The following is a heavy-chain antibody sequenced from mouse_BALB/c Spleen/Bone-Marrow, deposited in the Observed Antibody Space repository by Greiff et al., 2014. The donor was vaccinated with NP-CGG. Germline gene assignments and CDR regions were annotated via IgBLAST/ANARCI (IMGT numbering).Heavy chain of an antibody. D-gene: IGHD1-2*01. Sequence: EVMLVESGGGLVKPGESLKFSCAASGITVSSYTMSWVRQTPEKRLEWVASITGGGTTYYPDSVKGRFTISRDNARNILYLQVSSLRSEDTAMYYCARHYGYVDAMDYWGQGTSVTVSS. CDR1: GITVSSYT. J-gene: IGHJ4*01. CDR2: ITGGGTT. V-gene: IGHV5-6-5*01. CDR3: ARHYGYVDAMDY.